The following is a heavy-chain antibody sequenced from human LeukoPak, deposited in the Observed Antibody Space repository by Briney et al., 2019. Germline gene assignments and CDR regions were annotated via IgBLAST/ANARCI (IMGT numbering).Heavy chain of an antibody. CDR3: ARGYPPRVATGQAFDI. CDR2: IYHSGST. D-gene: IGHD5-12*01. CDR1: GYSISSGYY. V-gene: IGHV4-38-2*02. J-gene: IGHJ3*02. Sequence: SETLSLTCTVSGYSISSGYYWGWIRQPPGKGLEWIGSIYHSGSTYYNPSLKSRVTISVDTSKNQFSLKLSSVTAADTAVYYCARGYPPRVATGQAFDIWGQGTMVTVSS.